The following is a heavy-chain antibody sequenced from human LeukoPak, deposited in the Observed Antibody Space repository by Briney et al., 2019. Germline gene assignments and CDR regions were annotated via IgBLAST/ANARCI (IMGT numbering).Heavy chain of an antibody. J-gene: IGHJ4*02. CDR2: IYTSGST. CDR3: ARGLYYYDSGPVGY. D-gene: IGHD3-22*01. Sequence: NPSETLSLTCTVSGGSISSYYWSWIRQPPGKGQEWIGYIYTSGSTNYNPSLKSRVTISVDTSKNQFSLKLSSVTAADTAVYYCARGLYYYDSGPVGYWGQGTLVTVSS. V-gene: IGHV4-4*09. CDR1: GGSISSYY.